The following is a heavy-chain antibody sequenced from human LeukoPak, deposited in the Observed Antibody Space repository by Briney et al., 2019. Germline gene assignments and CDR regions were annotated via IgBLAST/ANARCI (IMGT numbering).Heavy chain of an antibody. J-gene: IGHJ3*02. CDR2: IYYSGST. V-gene: IGHV4-59*08. CDR3: ATGIAAAGWDAFDI. Sequence: SETLSLTCTGSGGSISSYYWSWIRQPPGKGLEWVGYIYYSGSTNYNPSLKSRVTISVATSTNQFSLKLSSVTAADTDVYYCATGIAAAGWDAFDIWGQGTMVTVSS. CDR1: GGSISSYY. D-gene: IGHD6-13*01.